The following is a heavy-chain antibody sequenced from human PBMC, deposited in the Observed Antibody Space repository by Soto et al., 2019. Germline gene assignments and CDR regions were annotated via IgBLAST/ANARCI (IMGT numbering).Heavy chain of an antibody. CDR2: IWYDGSNK. CDR3: ARDGYCSSTSCYAHYYYGMDV. V-gene: IGHV3-33*08. CDR1: GFTFSSHS. Sequence: PGGSLRLSCAASGFTFSSHSMNWVRQAPGKGLEWVAVIWYDGSNKYYADSVKGRFTIFRDNSKNTLYLQMNSLRAEDTAVYYCARDGYCSSTSCYAHYYYGMDVWGQGTTVTVSS. D-gene: IGHD2-2*03. J-gene: IGHJ6*02.